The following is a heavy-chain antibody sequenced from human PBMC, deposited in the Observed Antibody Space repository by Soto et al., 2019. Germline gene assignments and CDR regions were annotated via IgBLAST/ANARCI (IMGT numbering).Heavy chain of an antibody. J-gene: IGHJ4*02. Sequence: PETLSLTCTVSGGSISSYYWSWIRQPPGKGLEWIGYIYYSGSTNYNPSLKSRVTISVDTSKNQFSLKLSSVTAADTAVYYCARYGDYIDYWGQGTLVTVSS. D-gene: IGHD4-17*01. CDR1: GGSISSYY. V-gene: IGHV4-59*01. CDR3: ARYGDYIDY. CDR2: IYYSGST.